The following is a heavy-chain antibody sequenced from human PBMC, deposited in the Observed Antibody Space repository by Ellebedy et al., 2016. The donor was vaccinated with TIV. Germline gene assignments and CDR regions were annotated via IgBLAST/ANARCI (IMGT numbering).Heavy chain of an antibody. CDR1: GFTFSNAW. D-gene: IGHD5-18*01. Sequence: GESLKISCAASGFTFSNAWMNWVRQAPGKGLEWVGRIKSKTDGRAADYAAPVKGRFTISSDDSKNTLYLQMNSLKTEDTAVYFCTTVYRYNYDSVWGQGTLVTVSS. V-gene: IGHV3-15*01. CDR2: IKSKTDGRAA. CDR3: TTVYRYNYDSV. J-gene: IGHJ4*02.